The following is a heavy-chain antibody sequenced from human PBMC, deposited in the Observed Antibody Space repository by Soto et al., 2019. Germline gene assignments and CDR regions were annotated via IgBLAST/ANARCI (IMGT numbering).Heavy chain of an antibody. V-gene: IGHV4-39*01. Sequence: QLQLQESGPGLVKPSETLSLTCTVSGGSISSSSYYWGWIRQPPGKGLEWIGSIYYSGSTYYNPSLKSRVTIAVDTSKNQFSLKLSSVTAADTAVYYCAKRTMVRGVMGFDPWGQGTLVTVSS. CDR1: GGSISSSSYY. CDR3: AKRTMVRGVMGFDP. CDR2: IYYSGST. J-gene: IGHJ5*02. D-gene: IGHD3-10*01.